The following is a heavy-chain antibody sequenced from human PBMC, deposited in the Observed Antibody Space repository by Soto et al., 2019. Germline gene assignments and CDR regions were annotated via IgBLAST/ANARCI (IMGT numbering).Heavy chain of an antibody. J-gene: IGHJ4*02. CDR2: INAGGTSI. D-gene: IGHD3-10*01. V-gene: IGHV3-74*01. Sequence: PGGSLRLSCVGSGFSFSSYWVHWVRQPPGKGLEWVSRINAGGTSISYADPVKGRFTISRDNAKNTLYLQMDGLGVDDTVFYYCARAGSYRFDYWGLGTLVTVSS. CDR1: GFSFSSYW. CDR3: ARAGSYRFDY.